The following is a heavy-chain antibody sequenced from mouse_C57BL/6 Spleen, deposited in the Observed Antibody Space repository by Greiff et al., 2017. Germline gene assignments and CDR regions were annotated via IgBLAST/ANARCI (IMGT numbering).Heavy chain of an antibody. J-gene: IGHJ4*01. CDR3: AKIYYDYPYYAMDY. D-gene: IGHD2-4*01. V-gene: IGHV1-55*01. CDR2: IYPGSGST. Sequence: QVQLQQPGAELVKPGASVKMSCKASGYTFTSYWITWVKQRPGQGLEWIGDIYPGSGSTNYNEKFKSKATLTVDTSSSTAYMQLSSLTSEDSAVYYCAKIYYDYPYYAMDYWGQGTSVTVSS. CDR1: GYTFTSYW.